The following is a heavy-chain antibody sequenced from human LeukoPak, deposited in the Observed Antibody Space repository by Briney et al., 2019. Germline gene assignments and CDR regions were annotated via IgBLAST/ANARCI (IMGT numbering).Heavy chain of an antibody. CDR1: GFPFSSYS. CDR3: AKDLHYGSADY. CDR2: ISSGTSFI. J-gene: IGHJ4*02. Sequence: SGRSLRLSCAASGFPFSSYSMNWVRQAPGKGLEWVSSISSGTSFIYYADSVKGRFTISRDNAKNALYLQMNSLRAEDTAVYYCAKDLHYGSADYWGQGTLVTVSS. D-gene: IGHD3-10*01. V-gene: IGHV3-21*01.